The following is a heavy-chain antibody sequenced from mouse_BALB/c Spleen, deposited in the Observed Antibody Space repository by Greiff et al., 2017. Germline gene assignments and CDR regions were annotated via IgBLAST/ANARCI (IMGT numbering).Heavy chain of an antibody. D-gene: IGHD2-3*01. Sequence: DVQLQESGPGLVKPSQSLSLTCTVTGYSITSDYAWNWIRQFPGNKLEWMGYISYSGSTSYNPSLKSRISITRDTSKNQFFLQLNSVTTEDTATYYCASRDGYYGGWGQGTLVTVSA. CDR3: ASRDGYYGG. J-gene: IGHJ3*01. CDR2: ISYSGST. V-gene: IGHV3-2*02. CDR1: GYSITSDYA.